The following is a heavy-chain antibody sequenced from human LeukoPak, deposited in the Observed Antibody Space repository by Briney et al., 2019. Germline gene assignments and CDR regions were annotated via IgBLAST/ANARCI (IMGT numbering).Heavy chain of an antibody. CDR2: ISTTVST. J-gene: IGHJ5*02. V-gene: IGHV4-4*07. Sequence: SETLSLTCTVSGDSITSYFWNWVRQPAGKGLEWIGRISTTVSTDYNPSLESRITLSVDTSRNQVSLRLTSVTAADTALYYCARGRDALYHWGQGTLVTVSS. D-gene: IGHD3-10*01. CDR1: GDSITSYF. CDR3: ARGRDALYH.